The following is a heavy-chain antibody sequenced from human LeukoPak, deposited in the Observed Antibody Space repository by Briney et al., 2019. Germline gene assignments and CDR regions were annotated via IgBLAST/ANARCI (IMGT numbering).Heavy chain of an antibody. CDR2: ISWNSGSI. CDR1: GFIFDDYA. V-gene: IGHV3-9*01. CDR3: ARICTVTTWEPYYYYMDV. D-gene: IGHD4-11*01. J-gene: IGHJ6*03. Sequence: PGGSLRLSCAASGFIFDDYAIHWVRQVPGKGLEWVSGISWNSGSIDYVDSVKGRFTISRDNAKNSLFLQMDSLRAEDTAVYYCARICTVTTWEPYYYYMDVWGKGTTVTVSS.